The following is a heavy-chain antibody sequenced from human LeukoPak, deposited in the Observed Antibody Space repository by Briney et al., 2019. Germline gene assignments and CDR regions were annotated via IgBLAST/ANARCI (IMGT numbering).Heavy chain of an antibody. J-gene: IGHJ4*02. CDR3: AKELVGATNYF. D-gene: IGHD1-26*01. Sequence: GGSLRLSCAASGFTFSSYGMHWVRQAPGKGLEWVAVISYDGSNKYYADSVKGRFTISRDNSKNTLYLQMNSLRAEDTAVYYWAKELVGATNYFWGQGTLVTVSS. V-gene: IGHV3-30*18. CDR1: GFTFSSYG. CDR2: ISYDGSNK.